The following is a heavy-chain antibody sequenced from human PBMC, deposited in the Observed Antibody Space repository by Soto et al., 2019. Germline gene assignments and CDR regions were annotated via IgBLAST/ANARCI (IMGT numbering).Heavy chain of an antibody. CDR3: ASGRGYDILTGYYPYFAY. Sequence: EVQLVESGGGLVQSGKSLRLSCAASGLTFDDYAMHWFRQAPGKDLEWVSGISWNSGSIGYADSVKGRFTISRDNAKNSLYLEMNSLRAWDTALYYCASGRGYDILTGYYPYFAYWCQGTLVTVSS. V-gene: IGHV3-9*01. J-gene: IGHJ4*02. CDR1: GLTFDDYA. D-gene: IGHD3-9*01. CDR2: ISWNSGSI.